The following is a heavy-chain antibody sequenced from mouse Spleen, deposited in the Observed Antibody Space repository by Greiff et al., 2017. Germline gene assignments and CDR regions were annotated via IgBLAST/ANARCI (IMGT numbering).Heavy chain of an antibody. Sequence: EVHLVESGPGLVKPSQSLSLTCSVTGYSITSGYYWNWIRQFPGNKLEWMGYISYDGSNNYNPSLKNRISITRDTSKNQFFLKLNSVTTEDTATYYCVYYSNRFAYWGQGTLVTVSA. CDR3: VYYSNRFAY. D-gene: IGHD2-5*01. J-gene: IGHJ3*01. CDR1: GYSITSGYY. V-gene: IGHV3-6*01. CDR2: ISYDGSN.